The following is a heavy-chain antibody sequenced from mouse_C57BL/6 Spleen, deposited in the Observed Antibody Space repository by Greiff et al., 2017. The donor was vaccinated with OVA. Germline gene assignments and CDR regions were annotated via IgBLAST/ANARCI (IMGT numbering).Heavy chain of an antibody. J-gene: IGHJ4*01. D-gene: IGHD1-1*01. CDR3: ARRGITTEAMDY. CDR1: GFTFSDYY. CDR2: ISNGGGST. Sequence: EVKLVESGGGLVQPGGSLKLSCAASGFTFSDYYMYWVRQTPEKRLEWVAYISNGGGSTYYPDTVKGRFTISRDNAKNTLYLQMSRLKSEDTAMYYCARRGITTEAMDYWGQGTSVTVSS. V-gene: IGHV5-12*01.